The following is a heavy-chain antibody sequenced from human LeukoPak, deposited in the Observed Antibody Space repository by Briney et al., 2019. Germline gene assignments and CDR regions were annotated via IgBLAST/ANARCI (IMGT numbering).Heavy chain of an antibody. CDR1: GFTFSSYA. Sequence: PGGSLRLSCAASGFTFSSYAMHWVRQAPGKGLEYVSAISGNGGITYYANSVKGRLTISRDNSKNTLYLQMGSLRTEDMAVYYCATLSHSDYFDYWGQGTLVTVSS. CDR2: ISGNGGIT. J-gene: IGHJ4*02. V-gene: IGHV3-64*01. CDR3: ATLSHSDYFDY.